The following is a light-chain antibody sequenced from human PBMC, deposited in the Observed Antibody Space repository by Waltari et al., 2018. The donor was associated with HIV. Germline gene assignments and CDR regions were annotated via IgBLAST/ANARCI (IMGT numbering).Light chain of an antibody. Sequence: DIVMTQSPDSVAVSLGARATIHCKSSKSVLYFSDNKNYLGCYQQQTGQPPKLLIYWASTRASGVPDRFSDSGSGADFTLTISSLQAEDVAVYYCQQYYSNPLTFCQGTKLEIK. CDR1: KSVLYFSDNKNY. CDR3: QQYYSNPLT. J-gene: IGKJ2*01. V-gene: IGKV4-1*01. CDR2: WAS.